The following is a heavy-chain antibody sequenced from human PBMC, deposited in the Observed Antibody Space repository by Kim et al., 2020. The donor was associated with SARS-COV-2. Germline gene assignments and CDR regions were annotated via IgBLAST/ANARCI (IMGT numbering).Heavy chain of an antibody. CDR3: ASMIVAVMPAFDI. CDR1: GFTFSNAW. D-gene: IGHD3-22*01. CDR2: IKSKADGATT. Sequence: GGSLRLSCAASGFTFSNAWIIWVRQGPGKGLEWVGRIKSKADGATTDFAAPVKGRFTISRDDSKNTVYLQMNSLNSEDTAVYYCASMIVAVMPAFDIWGQGTMVTVSS. J-gene: IGHJ3*02. V-gene: IGHV3-15*01.